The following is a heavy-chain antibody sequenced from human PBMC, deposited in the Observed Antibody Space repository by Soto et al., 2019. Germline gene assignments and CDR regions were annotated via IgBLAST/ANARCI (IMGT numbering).Heavy chain of an antibody. J-gene: IGHJ4*02. CDR3: ATGTHYREILAAPAN. Sequence: GGSLRLSCAASGFTFSSYAMSWVRQAPGKGLEWVSAISGGGGSTYYADSVKGRFTISRDNSKNTLYLQMNSLRAEDTAVYYCATGTHYREILAAPANWGQGTLVTVSS. CDR2: ISGGGGST. V-gene: IGHV3-23*01. D-gene: IGHD3-16*02. CDR1: GFTFSSYA.